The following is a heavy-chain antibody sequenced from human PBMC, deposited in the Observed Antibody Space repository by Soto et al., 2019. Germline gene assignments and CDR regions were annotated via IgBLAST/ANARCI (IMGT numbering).Heavy chain of an antibody. CDR1: GYTFTSYG. D-gene: IGHD3-22*01. Sequence: ASVKVSCKASGYTFTSYGISWVRQAPGQGHEWMGWISAYNGNTNYAQKLQGRVTMTTDTSTSTAYMELRSLRSDDTAVYYCARGASDDSSGYADVDFDYWGQGTLVTVSS. CDR3: ARGASDDSSGYADVDFDY. V-gene: IGHV1-18*01. J-gene: IGHJ4*02. CDR2: ISAYNGNT.